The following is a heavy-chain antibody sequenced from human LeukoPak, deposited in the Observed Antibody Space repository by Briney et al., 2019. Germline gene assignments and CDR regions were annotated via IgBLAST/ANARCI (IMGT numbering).Heavy chain of an antibody. J-gene: IGHJ4*02. Sequence: GGSLRLSCSASGFTFADFTMSWFRQSPGQGLEWVGFIRSKVYGGAPEHAASVAARFTISRDDSTSIAYLQMNSLQVEDTAVYYCARGSGRYAMVDWWGQGTLVTVSS. CDR2: IRSKVYGGAP. D-gene: IGHD6-19*01. V-gene: IGHV3-49*03. CDR1: GFTFADFT. CDR3: ARGSGRYAMVDW.